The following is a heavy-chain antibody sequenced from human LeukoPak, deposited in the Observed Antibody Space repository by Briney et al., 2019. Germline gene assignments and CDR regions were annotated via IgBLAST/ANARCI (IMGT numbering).Heavy chain of an antibody. D-gene: IGHD3-3*01. Sequence: SETLSLTCGVSGGSFSGYYWAWIRQPPGKGLEWIGQIDHSGSTNYNPSLKSRVTISVDTSKNQFSLRLTSVTAADTAVYYCARLNSITIFAFRKYYYYMDVWDKGTTVTVSS. CDR2: IDHSGST. CDR3: ARLNSITIFAFRKYYYYMDV. V-gene: IGHV4-34*01. J-gene: IGHJ6*03. CDR1: GGSFSGYY.